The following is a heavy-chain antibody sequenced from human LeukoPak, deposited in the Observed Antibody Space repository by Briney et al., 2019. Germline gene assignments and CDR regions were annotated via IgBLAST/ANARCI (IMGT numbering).Heavy chain of an antibody. CDR3: AKGFYYCSDGCPQYYYYMDV. CDR2: IRYDGSDK. J-gene: IGHJ6*03. D-gene: IGHD2-15*01. CDR1: GFTFSRHG. Sequence: GGSLRLSCAASGFTFSRHGMHWVRQAPGKGLEWVAFIRYDGSDKYYADSVKGRFTISRDNSENTLYLQMNSLRPEDTAVYYCAKGFYYCSDGCPQYYYYMDVWGKGTSVIVSS. V-gene: IGHV3-30*02.